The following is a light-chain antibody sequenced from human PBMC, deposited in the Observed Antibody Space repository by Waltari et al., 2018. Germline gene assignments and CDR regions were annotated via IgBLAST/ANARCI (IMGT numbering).Light chain of an antibody. Sequence: QSLIYDEVRNYVDWFQERPGQSPRRLIYEATNRDSGVPDRFCGSGSGTDLTLRISRVEAEDVGVYYCLHGTHWPHTDGQGTKREIK. CDR1: QSLIYDEVRNY. V-gene: IGKV2-30*01. J-gene: IGKJ2*01. CDR2: EAT. CDR3: LHGTHWPHT.